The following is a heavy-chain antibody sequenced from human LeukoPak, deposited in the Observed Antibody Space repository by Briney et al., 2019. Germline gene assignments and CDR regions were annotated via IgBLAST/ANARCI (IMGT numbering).Heavy chain of an antibody. CDR2: IIPIFGTA. D-gene: IGHD2-2*02. CDR1: GGTFSSYA. Sequence: GASVKVSCKASGGTFSSYAISWVRQAPGQGLEWMGGIIPIFGTANYAQKFQGRVTITADESTSTAYMELSSLRSEDTAVYYCARGRDCSSTSCYSLKPRGAWFDPWGKGTWSPSPQ. CDR3: ARGRDCSSTSCYSLKPRGAWFDP. J-gene: IGHJ5*02. V-gene: IGHV1-69*13.